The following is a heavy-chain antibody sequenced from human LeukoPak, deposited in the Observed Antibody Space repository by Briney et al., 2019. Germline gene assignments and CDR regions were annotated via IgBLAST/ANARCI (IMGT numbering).Heavy chain of an antibody. CDR1: GYTFTSYG. CDR3: AIEGYYGSGSYYTFDY. V-gene: IGHV1-18*01. J-gene: IGHJ4*02. D-gene: IGHD3-10*01. CDR2: ISAYNGNT. Sequence: GASVKVSCKASGYTFTSYGISWVRQAPGQGLEWMGWISAYNGNTNYAQKFQGRVTITADESTSTAYMELSSLRSEDTAVYYCAIEGYYGSGSYYTFDYWGQGTLVTVSS.